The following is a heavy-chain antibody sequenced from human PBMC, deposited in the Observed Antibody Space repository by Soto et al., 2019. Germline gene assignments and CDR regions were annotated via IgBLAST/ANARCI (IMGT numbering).Heavy chain of an antibody. CDR1: GFTFSSYS. CDR3: ARSGEQWLVPVIAEYFQH. D-gene: IGHD6-19*01. V-gene: IGHV3-21*01. J-gene: IGHJ1*01. Sequence: GGSLRLSCAASGFTFSSYSMNWVRQAPGKELEWVSSISSSSSYIYYADSVKGRFTISRDNAKNSLYLQMNSLRAEDTAVYYCARSGEQWLVPVIAEYFQHWGQGTLVTVSS. CDR2: ISSSSSYI.